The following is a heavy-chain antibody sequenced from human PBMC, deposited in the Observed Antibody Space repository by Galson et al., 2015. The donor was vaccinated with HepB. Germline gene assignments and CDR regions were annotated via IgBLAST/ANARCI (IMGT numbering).Heavy chain of an antibody. CDR1: GDTLTGYY. V-gene: IGHV1-2*02. CDR2: INPNSGRT. Sequence: SVKVSCKASGDTLTGYYMHWMRQDPGQGLEWIGGINPNSGRTKYVQKFQDRVTVTRDTPTKTVYMELTRLTSDDTAVYYCAAEHCSGASGDSCLKACAYWGQGTLVTVSS. J-gene: IGHJ4*02. D-gene: IGHD2-15*01. CDR3: AAEHCSGASGDSCLKACAY.